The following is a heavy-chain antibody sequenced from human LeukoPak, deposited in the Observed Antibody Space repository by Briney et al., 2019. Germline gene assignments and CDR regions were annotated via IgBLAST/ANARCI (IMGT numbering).Heavy chain of an antibody. D-gene: IGHD1-7*01. Sequence: GGSLRLSCAASGFTFSNYWVSWVRQAPGKGLQWVANIKQDGSEKYYVDSVKGRFTISRDNAKKSLYLQMNSLRAEDTAVYYCARDDDWNYEDYWGQGTLVTVSS. CDR3: ARDDDWNYEDY. J-gene: IGHJ4*02. V-gene: IGHV3-7*01. CDR1: GFTFSNYW. CDR2: IKQDGSEK.